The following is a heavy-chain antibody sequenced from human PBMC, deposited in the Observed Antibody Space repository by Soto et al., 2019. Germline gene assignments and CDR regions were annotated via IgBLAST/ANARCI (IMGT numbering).Heavy chain of an antibody. D-gene: IGHD4-17*01. Sequence: GGSLRLSCAASGFTFSTCAMSWVRQAPGKGLEWVSSIGGSGGRTYQADSVKGRFTISRDDSKNTLYLQMNSLRAEDTAVYYCAKDPSYYGGNLRGSYFDYWGQGTLVTVSS. V-gene: IGHV3-23*01. J-gene: IGHJ4*02. CDR1: GFTFSTCA. CDR3: AKDPSYYGGNLRGSYFDY. CDR2: IGGSGGRT.